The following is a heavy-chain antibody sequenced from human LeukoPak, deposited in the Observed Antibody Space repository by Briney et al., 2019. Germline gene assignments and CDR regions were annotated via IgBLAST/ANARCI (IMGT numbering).Heavy chain of an antibody. CDR2: IYYSGST. J-gene: IGHJ4*02. D-gene: IGHD5-18*01. CDR1: GGSISSYY. V-gene: IGHV4-59*08. Sequence: SETLSLTCTVSGGSISSYYWSWIRQPPGKGLEWIGYIYYSGSTNYNPSLKGRVTISVDTSKNQFSLKLSSVTAADTAVYYCARSRGYSYGFGRWGQGTLVTVSS. CDR3: ARSRGYSYGFGR.